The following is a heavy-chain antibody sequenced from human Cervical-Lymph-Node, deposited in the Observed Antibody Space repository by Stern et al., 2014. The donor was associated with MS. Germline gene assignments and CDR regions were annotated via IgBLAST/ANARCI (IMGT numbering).Heavy chain of an antibody. CDR2: LYWADDT. D-gene: IGHD3-10*01. CDR3: AHRHYYYDSGSYSNYGMEV. Sequence: QVTLRESGPTLVKPTQTLTLTCPFSGFSLSNAGVSVGWIRQPPGKALEGLAILYWADDTRYSPSLKSRLTIPKDTSKNQVVLTMTNMDPVDTATYYCAHRHYYYDSGSYSNYGMEVWGQGNTVTVSS. CDR1: GFSLSNAGVS. V-gene: IGHV2-5*02. J-gene: IGHJ6*02.